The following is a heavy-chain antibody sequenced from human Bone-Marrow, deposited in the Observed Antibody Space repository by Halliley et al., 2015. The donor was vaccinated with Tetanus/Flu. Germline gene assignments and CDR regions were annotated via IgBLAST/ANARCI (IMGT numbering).Heavy chain of an antibody. CDR2: VSFDGTNQ. CDR3: ARDRRSYYYYYYGMDV. J-gene: IGHJ6*02. Sequence: VSFDGTNQHYADSVKGRFTISRDNSKNPLFLQMTSLRAEDTAVYYCARDRRSYYYYYYGMDVWGHGTTVTVSS. V-gene: IGHV3-30*03.